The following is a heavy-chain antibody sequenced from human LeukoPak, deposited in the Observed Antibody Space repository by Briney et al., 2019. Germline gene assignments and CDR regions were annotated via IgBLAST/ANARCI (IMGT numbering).Heavy chain of an antibody. CDR1: GYTFTGYY. CDR2: INPSGGST. D-gene: IGHD5-12*01. CDR3: ALRARGYSGYDHFDY. Sequence: GASVKVSCKASGYTFTGYYMHWVRQAPGQGLEWMGIINPSGGSTSYAQKFQGRVTMTRDMSTSTVYMELSSLRSEDTAVYYCALRARGYSGYDHFDYWGRGTLVTVSS. V-gene: IGHV1-46*01. J-gene: IGHJ4*02.